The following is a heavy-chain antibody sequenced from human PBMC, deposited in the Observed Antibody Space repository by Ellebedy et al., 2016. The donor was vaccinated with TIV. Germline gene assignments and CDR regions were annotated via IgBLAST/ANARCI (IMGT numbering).Heavy chain of an antibody. CDR1: GYTFTSYA. Sequence: ASVKVSCKASGYTFTSYAISWVRQAPGQGLEWMGGIIPIFGTANYAQKLQGRVTMTTDTSTSTAYMELRSLRSDDTAVYYCARDNYGDTGDYVVYYGMDVWGQGTTVTVSS. CDR2: IIPIFGTA. CDR3: ARDNYGDTGDYVVYYGMDV. J-gene: IGHJ6*02. V-gene: IGHV1-18*01. D-gene: IGHD4-17*01.